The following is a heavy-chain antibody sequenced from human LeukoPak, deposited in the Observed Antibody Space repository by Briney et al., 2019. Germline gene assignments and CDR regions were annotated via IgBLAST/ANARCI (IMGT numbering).Heavy chain of an antibody. Sequence: PGGSLRLSCAASGFTFSSYAMSWVRQAPGKGLEWVSAISGSGGSTYYADSVKGRFTISRDNAKNSLYLQMNSLRAEDTAVYYCARVFEAAAGNIYYYYYGMDVWGQGTTVTVSS. CDR2: ISGSGGST. CDR1: GFTFSSYA. D-gene: IGHD6-13*01. V-gene: IGHV3-23*01. J-gene: IGHJ6*02. CDR3: ARVFEAAAGNIYYYYYGMDV.